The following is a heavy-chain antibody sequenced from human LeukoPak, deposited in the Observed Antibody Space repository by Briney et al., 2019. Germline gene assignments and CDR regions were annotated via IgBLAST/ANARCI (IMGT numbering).Heavy chain of an antibody. V-gene: IGHV3-21*01. CDR3: ARAGCTSTSCYLFDY. J-gene: IGHJ4*02. CDR1: GFTFTDYS. Sequence: GESLRLSCAASGFTFTDYSMNWARQAPGKGLEWVSSISSSSYSIFYADSVKGRFTISRDNAKNSLYLQMNGLRAEDMAVYYCARAGCTSTSCYLFDYWGQGTLVTVSS. CDR2: ISSSSYSI. D-gene: IGHD2-2*01.